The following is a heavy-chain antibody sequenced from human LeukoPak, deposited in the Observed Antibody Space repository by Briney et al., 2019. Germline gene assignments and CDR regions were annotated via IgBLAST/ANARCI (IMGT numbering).Heavy chain of an antibody. D-gene: IGHD5-18*01. V-gene: IGHV3-7*01. Sequence: GSLRLSCAASGFPFRSYWLSWVRPAPGKGLEWVAKIKQEGSEKYYGDSVKGRFTISRDNAKNSLYLQKNSLRAEDTAVYYCARPKLGGYSYGYYYYYYMDVWGKGTTVTVSS. J-gene: IGHJ6*03. CDR3: ARPKLGGYSYGYYYYYYMDV. CDR2: IKQEGSEK. CDR1: GFPFRSYW.